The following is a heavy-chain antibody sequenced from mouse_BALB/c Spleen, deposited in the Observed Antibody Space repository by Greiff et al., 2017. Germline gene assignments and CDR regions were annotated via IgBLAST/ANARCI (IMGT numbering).Heavy chain of an antibody. V-gene: IGHV1-54*01. CDR3: ARGLQGAMDY. J-gene: IGHJ4*01. D-gene: IGHD3-3*01. CDR2: INPGSGGT. Sequence: GQLQQSGAELVRPGTSVKVSCKASGYAFTNYLIEWVKQRPGQGLEWIGVINPGSGGTNYNEKFKGKATLTADKSSSTAYMQLSSLTSDDSAVYFCARGLQGAMDYWGQGTSVTVSS. CDR1: GYAFTNYL.